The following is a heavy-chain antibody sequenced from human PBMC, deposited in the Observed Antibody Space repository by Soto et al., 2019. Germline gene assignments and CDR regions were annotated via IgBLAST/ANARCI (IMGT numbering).Heavy chain of an antibody. CDR2: ISAYNGNR. D-gene: IGHD5-12*01. V-gene: IGHV1-18*01. Sequence: QVQLVQSGAEVKKPGASVKVSCKASGYSFTSYGISWVRQAPGQGLEWMGWISAYNGNRKYAQKFKXRVTMTTDTSTSTAYMELRSLRSDDTAVYYCARDLGGFPDYWGQGTLVTVSS. J-gene: IGHJ4*02. CDR3: ARDLGGFPDY. CDR1: GYSFTSYG.